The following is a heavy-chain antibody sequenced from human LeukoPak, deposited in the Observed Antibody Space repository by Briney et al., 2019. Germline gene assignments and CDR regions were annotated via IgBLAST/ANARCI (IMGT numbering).Heavy chain of an antibody. CDR3: ARAMVGATWYYFDY. V-gene: IGHV3-7*03. CDR1: GFTFSSYW. D-gene: IGHD1-26*01. CDR2: IKQDGSEK. Sequence: GGSLRLSCAASGFTFSSYWMSWVRQAPGKGLEWVANIKQDGSEKYYVDSVKGRFTISRDNAKNSLYLQMNSLRAEDTAVYYCARAMVGATWYYFDYWGQGTLVTVSS. J-gene: IGHJ4*02.